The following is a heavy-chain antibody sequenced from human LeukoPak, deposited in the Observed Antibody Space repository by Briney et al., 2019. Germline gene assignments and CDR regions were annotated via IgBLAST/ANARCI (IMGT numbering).Heavy chain of an antibody. CDR2: IYYSGST. Sequence: SETLSLTCTVSGGSISSYYWSWIRQPPGKGLEWIGYIYYSGSTNYNPSHKSRVTISVDTSKNQFSLKLSSVTAADTAVYYCACGRIVGARGAFDIWGQGTMVTVSS. CDR1: GGSISSYY. CDR3: ACGRIVGARGAFDI. D-gene: IGHD1-26*01. J-gene: IGHJ3*02. V-gene: IGHV4-59*12.